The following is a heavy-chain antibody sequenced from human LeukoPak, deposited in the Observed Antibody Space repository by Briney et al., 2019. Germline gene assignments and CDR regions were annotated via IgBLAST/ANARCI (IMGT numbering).Heavy chain of an antibody. CDR3: ARGIYWSLDS. V-gene: IGHV3-23*01. J-gene: IGHJ4*02. D-gene: IGHD1-1*01. Sequence: GGSLRLSCAISGFIFNTYGVNWVRQTPGKGLEWVSTFSGGDGQTFYADSVKGRFTISRDSSRNTVSLQMNSLRVEDTAVYYCARGIYWSLDSWGQGTLVTVSS. CDR1: GFIFNTYG. CDR2: FSGGDGQT.